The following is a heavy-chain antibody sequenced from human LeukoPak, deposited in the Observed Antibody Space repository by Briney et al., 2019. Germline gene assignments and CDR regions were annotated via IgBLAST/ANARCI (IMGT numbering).Heavy chain of an antibody. CDR3: AKDLSAKWSFDY. D-gene: IGHD2-8*01. CDR1: GFTFSSYG. Sequence: PGRSLRLSCAASGFTFSSYGMHWVRQAPGKGLEWVAVISYDGSNKYYADSVKGRFTISRDNSKNTLYLEMNSLRAEDTAVYYCAKDLSAKWSFDYWGQGTLVTVSS. J-gene: IGHJ4*02. CDR2: ISYDGSNK. V-gene: IGHV3-30*18.